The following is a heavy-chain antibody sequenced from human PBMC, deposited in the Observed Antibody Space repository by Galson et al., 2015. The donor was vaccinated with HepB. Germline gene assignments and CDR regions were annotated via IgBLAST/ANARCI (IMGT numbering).Heavy chain of an antibody. CDR1: GYIFTTYW. CDR2: IFPGDSDT. V-gene: IGHV5-51*01. D-gene: IGHD3-10*01. J-gene: IGHJ6*02. CDR3: ARHREYGSGSSYRLSRNGMDI. Sequence: QSGAEVKKPGESLKISCKGSGYIFTTYWIGWVRQMPGKGLEWVGIIFPGDSDTRYSPSFQGQVTISADKSTSTAYLQWSSLKASDTAIYYCARHREYGSGSSYRLSRNGMDIWGQGTTVTVSS.